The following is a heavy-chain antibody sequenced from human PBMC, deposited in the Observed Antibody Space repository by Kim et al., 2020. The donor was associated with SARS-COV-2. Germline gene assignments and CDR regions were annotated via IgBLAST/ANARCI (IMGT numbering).Heavy chain of an antibody. D-gene: IGHD3-16*02. CDR2: YTSGRT. CDR3: ASALGH. V-gene: IGHV4-4*07. Sequence: YTSGRTKSNPSLQSRVTISVDMCKNQFSLKLSSVTAADTAVYYCASALGHWGQGTLVTVSS. J-gene: IGHJ4*02.